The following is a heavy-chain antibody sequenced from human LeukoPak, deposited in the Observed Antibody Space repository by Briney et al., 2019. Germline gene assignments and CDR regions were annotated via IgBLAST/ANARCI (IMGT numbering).Heavy chain of an antibody. Sequence: GGFLRLSCAASGFTFSSYWMSWVRQAPGKGLEWVANIKQDGSEKYYVDSVKGRFTISRDNAKNSLYLQMNSLRAEDTAVYYCARGTLYYDFWSGLATATYYYYYMDVWGKGTTVTVSS. D-gene: IGHD3-3*01. CDR3: ARGTLYYDFWSGLATATYYYYYMDV. CDR2: IKQDGSEK. CDR1: GFTFSSYW. V-gene: IGHV3-7*01. J-gene: IGHJ6*03.